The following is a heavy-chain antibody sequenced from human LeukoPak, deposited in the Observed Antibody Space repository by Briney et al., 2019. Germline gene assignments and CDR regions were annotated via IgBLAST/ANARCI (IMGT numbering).Heavy chain of an antibody. J-gene: IGHJ4*02. CDR1: GFTFSSYG. D-gene: IGHD3-10*01. CDR3: ANTYYYGSGSLDY. CDR2: ISYDGSNK. V-gene: IGHV3-30*18. Sequence: GGSLRLSCAAFGFTFSSYGMHWVRQAPGKGLEWVALISYDGSNKYYADSVKGRFTISRDNSKNTLYLQMNSLRAEDTAVYYCANTYYYGSGSLDYWGQGTLVTVSS.